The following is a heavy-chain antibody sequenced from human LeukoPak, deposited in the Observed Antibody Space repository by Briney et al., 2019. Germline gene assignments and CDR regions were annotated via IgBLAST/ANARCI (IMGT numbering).Heavy chain of an antibody. Sequence: GGSLRLSCAASGFTFSSYGMHWVRQAPGKGLEWVAVIWYDGSNKYYADSVKGRFTISRDNSKNTLYLQMNSLRAEDTAVYYCARDADLLSYYDSSGLDYWGQGTLVTVSS. CDR2: IWYDGSNK. V-gene: IGHV3-33*01. CDR3: ARDADLLSYYDSSGLDY. CDR1: GFTFSSYG. J-gene: IGHJ4*02. D-gene: IGHD3-22*01.